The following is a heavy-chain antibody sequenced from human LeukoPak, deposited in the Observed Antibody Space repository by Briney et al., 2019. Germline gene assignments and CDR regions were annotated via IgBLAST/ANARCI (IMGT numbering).Heavy chain of an antibody. CDR2: INHSGST. J-gene: IGHJ4*02. CDR3: ARGEDNNGYDSSGYAKYYFDY. Sequence: SETLSLTCAVYGGSFSGYYWSWIHQPPGKGLEWIGEINHSGSTNYNPSLKSRVTISVDTSKNQFSLKLSSVTAADTAVYYCARGEDNNGYDSSGYAKYYFDYWGQGTLVTVSS. V-gene: IGHV4-34*01. CDR1: GGSFSGYY. D-gene: IGHD3-22*01.